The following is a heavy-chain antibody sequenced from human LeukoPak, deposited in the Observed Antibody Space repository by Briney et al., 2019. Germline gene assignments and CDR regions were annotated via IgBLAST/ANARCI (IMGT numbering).Heavy chain of an antibody. V-gene: IGHV3-30*18. CDR3: AKGRVGATSPYFDY. D-gene: IGHD1-26*01. CDR1: GFTFSSYG. CDR2: ISYDGSNR. J-gene: IGHJ4*02. Sequence: GGSLRLSCAASGFTFSSYGMHWVRQAPGKGLEWVAVISYDGSNRYYADSVKGRFTISRDNSKNTLYPQMNSLRAEDTAVYYCAKGRVGATSPYFDYWGQGTLVTVSS.